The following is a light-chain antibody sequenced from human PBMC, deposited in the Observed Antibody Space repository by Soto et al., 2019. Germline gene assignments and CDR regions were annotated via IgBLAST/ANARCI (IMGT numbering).Light chain of an antibody. Sequence: QSALTQPASVSGSPGQSITISCTGTSSDVASYNLVSWYQQPPGKAPKLMIYEGTKRPSGVSNRFSGSKSGSTASLTISGLQAEDEADYYCCSYAGSGVVFGGGTKLTVL. CDR3: CSYAGSGVV. J-gene: IGLJ2*01. CDR1: SSDVASYNL. V-gene: IGLV2-23*01. CDR2: EGT.